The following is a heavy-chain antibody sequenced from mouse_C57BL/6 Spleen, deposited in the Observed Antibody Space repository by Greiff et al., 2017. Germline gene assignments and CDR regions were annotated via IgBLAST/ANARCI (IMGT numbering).Heavy chain of an antibody. J-gene: IGHJ4*01. Sequence: EVQRVESGGGLVKPGGSLKLSCAASGFTFSSYAMSWVRQTPEKRLEWVATISDGGSYTYYPDNVKGRFTISRDNAKNNLYLQMSHLKSEDTAMYYCARKTTVAPYAMDYWGQGTSVTVSS. CDR3: ARKTTVAPYAMDY. D-gene: IGHD1-1*01. CDR1: GFTFSSYA. V-gene: IGHV5-4*01. CDR2: ISDGGSYT.